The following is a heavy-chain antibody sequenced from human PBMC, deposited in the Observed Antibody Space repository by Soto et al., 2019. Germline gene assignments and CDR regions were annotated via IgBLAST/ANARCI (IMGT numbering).Heavy chain of an antibody. V-gene: IGHV1-69*01. J-gene: IGHJ4*02. Sequence: QVQLVQSGAEVKKPGSSVKVSCKASGGTFSSYAISWVRQAPGQGLEWMGGIIPIFGTANYAQKFQGRVRITADQSTRTAYMELSSLRSEDTAVYYCARVSKRVRRHYDLGYWGQGTLVTVSS. CDR3: ARVSKRVRRHYDLGY. CDR2: IIPIFGTA. CDR1: GGTFSSYA. D-gene: IGHD3-3*01.